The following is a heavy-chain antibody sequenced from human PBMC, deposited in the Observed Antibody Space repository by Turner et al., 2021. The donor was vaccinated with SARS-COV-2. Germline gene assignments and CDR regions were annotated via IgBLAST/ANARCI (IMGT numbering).Heavy chain of an antibody. CDR3: ARHWEVAAAAYLARFDP. D-gene: IGHD6-13*01. V-gene: IGHV4-39*01. Sequence: QLQLQASGPGLVKPSETLSLTCSVSGRSSSSSTYSWGWFSQPPGKGLEWIGSIYYSGSTYHNASLKCRDTISIDTSKNQFSLKLSSVTAADTAVYYCARHWEVAAAAYLARFDPWGQGTLVTVSS. CDR1: GRSSSSSTYS. J-gene: IGHJ5*02. CDR2: IYYSGST.